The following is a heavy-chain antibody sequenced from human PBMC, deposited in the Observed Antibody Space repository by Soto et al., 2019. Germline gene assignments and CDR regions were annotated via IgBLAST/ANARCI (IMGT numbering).Heavy chain of an antibody. CDR1: GFTPSKFW. J-gene: IGHJ3*02. CDR3: ARDRSSSWYRDAFDI. CDR2: ISGDGSST. V-gene: IGHV3-74*01. Sequence: GGSLRLSCAASGFTPSKFWMHWVRQAPGKGQVWVSRISGDGSSTSYADSVKGRFTISRDNAKNTLYLQMNSLRAEDTAVYYCARDRSSSWYRDAFDIWGQGTMVTVSS. D-gene: IGHD6-13*01.